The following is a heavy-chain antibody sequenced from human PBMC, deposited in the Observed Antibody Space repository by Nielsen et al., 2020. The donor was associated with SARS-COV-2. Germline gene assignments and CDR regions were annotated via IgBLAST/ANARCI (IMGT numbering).Heavy chain of an antibody. CDR1: GGSLSFHY. CDR2: IHYTGST. J-gene: IGHJ4*02. Sequence: SETLSLTCAVYGGSLSFHYWGWIRQPPGRGLEWIGGIHYTGSTYYNPSLTSRATISVDTSKKQFSLRLSSVTAADTAVYYCARQSRWLANFDYWGQGTLVTVSS. D-gene: IGHD6-19*01. V-gene: IGHV4-39*01. CDR3: ARQSRWLANFDY.